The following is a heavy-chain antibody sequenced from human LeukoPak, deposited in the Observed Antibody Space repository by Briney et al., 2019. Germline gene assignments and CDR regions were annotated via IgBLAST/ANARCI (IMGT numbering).Heavy chain of an antibody. D-gene: IGHD3-9*01. CDR2: INPNSGGT. CDR1: GYTFTGYY. Sequence: ASVKVSCKASGYTFTGYYMHWVRQAPGQGLEWMGWINPNSGGTNYAQKFQGRVTMTRDTSISTAYMELSSLRSEDTAVYYCASNTFRYYDILKYYYYMDVWGKGTTVTISS. V-gene: IGHV1-2*02. CDR3: ASNTFRYYDILKYYYYMDV. J-gene: IGHJ6*03.